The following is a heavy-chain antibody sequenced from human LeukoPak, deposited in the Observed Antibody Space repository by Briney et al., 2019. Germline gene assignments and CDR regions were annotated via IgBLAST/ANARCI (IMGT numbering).Heavy chain of an antibody. Sequence: VASVKVSCKASGYTFTRYDINWVRQAPGQGLEWLGWMNPNNGNTGYAQKFQGRVTMTRSTSIDTAYMELNTLTSDDTAAYYCARGFYYYGLDVRGQGTTVTVSS. V-gene: IGHV1-8*01. CDR1: GYTFTRYD. J-gene: IGHJ6*02. CDR3: ARGFYYYGLDV. CDR2: MNPNNGNT.